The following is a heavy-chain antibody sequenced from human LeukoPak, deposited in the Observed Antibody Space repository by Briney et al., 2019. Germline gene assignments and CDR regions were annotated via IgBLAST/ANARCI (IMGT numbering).Heavy chain of an antibody. CDR1: GFTFNKYA. V-gene: IGHV3-23*01. CDR3: AKNRGGTYKYYMDV. CDR2: VSGSGGAT. J-gene: IGHJ6*03. Sequence: GGSLRLSCAASGFTFNKYAMSWVRQEPGMGLEWLSYVSGSGGATYYADSVKGRFTISRDNSKNTVYLQMGSLRAEDTAVYYCAKNRGGTYKYYMDVWGNGTTVTVYS. D-gene: IGHD1-1*01.